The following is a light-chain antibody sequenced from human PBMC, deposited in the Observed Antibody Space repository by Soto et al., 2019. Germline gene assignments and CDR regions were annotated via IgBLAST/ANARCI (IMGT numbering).Light chain of an antibody. Sequence: EIVLTQSPGTLSLSPGERATLSCRASQSVSSSYLAWYQQKPGQAPRLLIYGASSRATGIPDRFSGSGSGTDFTLTISRLEPEDSAVYYCQQYKNWLALTFGGGTKVEIK. CDR1: QSVSSSY. V-gene: IGKV3-20*01. CDR2: GAS. CDR3: QQYKNWLALT. J-gene: IGKJ4*01.